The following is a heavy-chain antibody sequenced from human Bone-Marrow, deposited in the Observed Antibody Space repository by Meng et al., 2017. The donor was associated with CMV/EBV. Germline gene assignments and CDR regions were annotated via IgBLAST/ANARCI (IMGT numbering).Heavy chain of an antibody. CDR1: GGSISSYY. D-gene: IGHD6-13*01. CDR2: IYYSGST. J-gene: IGHJ4*02. V-gene: IGHV4-59*01. CDR3: ASHRRIAAAIIL. Sequence: SETLSLTCNVSGGSISSYYWSWIRQPPGKGLEWIGYIYYSGSTNYNPSLKSRVTISVDTSKNQFSLKLSSVTAADTAVYYCASHRRIAAAIILWGQGTLVTVSS.